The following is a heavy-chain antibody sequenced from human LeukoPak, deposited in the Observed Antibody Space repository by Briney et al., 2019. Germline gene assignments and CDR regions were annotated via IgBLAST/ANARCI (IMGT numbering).Heavy chain of an antibody. CDR3: ARHLAERDY. Sequence: PSETLSLTCTVSGGSISSSSYYWGWIRQPPGKGLEWIGSIYYSGSTYYNPSLKSRVTISVDTSKNQFSLKLSSVTAADTAVYYCARHLAERDYWGQGTLVPVSS. V-gene: IGHV4-39*01. J-gene: IGHJ4*02. D-gene: IGHD6-13*01. CDR1: GGSISSSSYY. CDR2: IYYSGST.